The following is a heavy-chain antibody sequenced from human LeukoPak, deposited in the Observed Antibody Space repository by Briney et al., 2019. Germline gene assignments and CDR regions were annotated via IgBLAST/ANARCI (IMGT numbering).Heavy chain of an antibody. V-gene: IGHV1-18*01. D-gene: IGHD4-11*01. CDR2: ISAYNGNT. J-gene: IGHJ6*03. CDR3: ARVTKSYYYYDYMDV. CDR1: GYTFTSSG. Sequence: GASVKVSCKASGYTFTSSGVGWVRRAPGQGLEWMGWISAYNGNTNYAQNLQGRVTMTTDTSTNTAYMQLRSLRSDDTAVYYCARVTKSYYYYDYMDVWGNGTTVTVSS.